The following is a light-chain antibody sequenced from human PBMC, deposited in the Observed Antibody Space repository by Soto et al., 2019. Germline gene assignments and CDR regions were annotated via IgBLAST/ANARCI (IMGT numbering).Light chain of an antibody. Sequence: QSALTQPASVSGSPGQSITISCTGTSSDVGSYKFVSWYQHHPGKAPKLMIYEGSKRPSGVSYRFSGSESGNTASLTISGLQAEDEADYYCCSYAGSSTLVFGGGTKLTVL. CDR1: SSDVGSYKF. J-gene: IGLJ2*01. CDR3: CSYAGSSTLV. CDR2: EGS. V-gene: IGLV2-23*01.